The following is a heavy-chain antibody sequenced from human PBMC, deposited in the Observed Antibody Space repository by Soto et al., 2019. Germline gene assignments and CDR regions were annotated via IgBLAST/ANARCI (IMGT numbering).Heavy chain of an antibody. CDR3: ARDDGYRSIDY. Sequence: EVQLVESGGGLAQPGGSLRLSCVASGFTFSGYWMSWVRQTPGKGLEWVTNTKPDGSETYYLDSVTGRFTISRDNVRNSLYLQMSSLRGDDTAVYYCARDDGYRSIDYCGQGALVTVSP. CDR2: TKPDGSET. V-gene: IGHV3-7*03. D-gene: IGHD5-18*01. J-gene: IGHJ4*02. CDR1: GFTFSGYW.